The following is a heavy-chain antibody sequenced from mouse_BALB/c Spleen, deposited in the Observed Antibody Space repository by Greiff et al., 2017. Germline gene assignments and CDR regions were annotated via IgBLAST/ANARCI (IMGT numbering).Heavy chain of an antibody. CDR3: ARHVDGYYFDY. J-gene: IGHJ2*01. Sequence: EVQLVESGGGLVKPGGSLKLSCAASGFAFSSYDMSWVRQTPEKRLEWVAYISSGGGSTYYPDTVKGRFTISRDNAKNTLYLQMSSLKSEDTAMYYCARHVDGYYFDYWGQGTTLTVSS. V-gene: IGHV5-12-1*01. CDR1: GFAFSSYD. D-gene: IGHD2-3*01. CDR2: ISSGGGST.